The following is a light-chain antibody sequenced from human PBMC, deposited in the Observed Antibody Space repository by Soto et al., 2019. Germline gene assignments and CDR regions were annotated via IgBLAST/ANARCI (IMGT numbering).Light chain of an antibody. Sequence: QSALTQPASVSGSPGQSITISCTGTSTDVGGYKYVSWYQQHPGKAPKLIIYEVSNRPSGISHRFSGSKSGNTASLTISGLQAEDEADYYCSSYSGVTTVMFGGGTKVTVL. J-gene: IGLJ3*02. V-gene: IGLV2-14*01. CDR1: STDVGGYKY. CDR2: EVS. CDR3: SSYSGVTTVM.